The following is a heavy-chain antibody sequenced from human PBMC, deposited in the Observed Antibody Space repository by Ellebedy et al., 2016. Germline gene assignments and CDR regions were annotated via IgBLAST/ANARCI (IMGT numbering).Heavy chain of an antibody. V-gene: IGHV4-39*07. J-gene: IGHJ4*02. CDR2: IYHGGNS. D-gene: IGHD2-21*02. CDR1: GDSISSISRSGDY. CDR3: ARRGLTAVPR. Sequence: SETLSLTCTVSGDSISSISRSGDYWVWIRQPPGMGLEWIGSIYHGGNSYYNPSLKSRATISMDMSKNQFSLEVTSMTAADTAVYYCARRGLTAVPRWGQGTLVTVSS.